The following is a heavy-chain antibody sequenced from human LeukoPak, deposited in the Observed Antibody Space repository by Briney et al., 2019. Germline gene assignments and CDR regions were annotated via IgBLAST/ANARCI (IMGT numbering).Heavy chain of an antibody. V-gene: IGHV4-30-4*01. Sequence: SETLSLTCTVSGGSSSSGDYYWSWIRQPPGKGLEWIGYIYYSGSTYYNPSLKSRVTISVDTSKNQFSLKLSSVTAADTAVYYCAREAKGYCSGGSCPGGTFDYWGQGTLVTVSS. CDR1: GGSSSSGDYY. CDR2: IYYSGST. J-gene: IGHJ4*02. D-gene: IGHD2-15*01. CDR3: AREAKGYCSGGSCPGGTFDY.